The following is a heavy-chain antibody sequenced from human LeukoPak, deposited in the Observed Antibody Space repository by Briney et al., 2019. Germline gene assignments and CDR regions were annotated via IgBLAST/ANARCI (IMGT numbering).Heavy chain of an antibody. V-gene: IGHV3-49*04. CDR2: IRSKAYGGTT. CDR1: GFTFGDYA. D-gene: IGHD3-9*01. CDR3: TRPARVFSYYDILTGYFPGLDY. J-gene: IGHJ4*02. Sequence: GGSLRLSCTASGFTFGDYAMSWVRQAPGKGLEGVGFIRSKAYGGTTEYAASVKGRFTISRDDSKSIAYLQMNSLKTEDTAVYYFTRPARVFSYYDILTGYFPGLDYWGQGTLVTVSS.